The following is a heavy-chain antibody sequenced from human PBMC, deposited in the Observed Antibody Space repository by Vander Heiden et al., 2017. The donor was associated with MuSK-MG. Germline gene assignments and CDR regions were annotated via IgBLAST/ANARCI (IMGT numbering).Heavy chain of an antibody. Sequence: QVHLVQSGAEVKKPGASVTVSCKASGYIFTSYGISWVRQAPGQGLEWMGWISAYNGDTDYAQNLQGRVTMTTDTSTSTAYMELRSLRADDTAVYYCARYCSSTSCYDGDYDAFDIWGQGTMVTVAS. CDR3: ARYCSSTSCYDGDYDAFDI. V-gene: IGHV1-18*01. CDR1: GYIFTSYG. D-gene: IGHD2-2*01. J-gene: IGHJ3*02. CDR2: ISAYNGDT.